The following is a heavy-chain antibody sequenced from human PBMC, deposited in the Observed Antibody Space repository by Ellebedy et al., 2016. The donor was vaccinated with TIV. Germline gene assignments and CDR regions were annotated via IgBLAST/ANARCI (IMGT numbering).Heavy chain of an antibody. V-gene: IGHV3-30*02. J-gene: IGHJ6*02. CDR1: GFSTSG. CDR3: VKGAYPVPTVMAV. D-gene: IGHD3-16*01. CDR2: IRSDGSNK. Sequence: GESLKISCAASGFSTSGMHWVRQAPGRGLEWVAFIRSDGSNKYYTASVEGRFTISRDHSKNTLDLQMTSLRPEDTALYYWVKGAYPVPTVMAVWGQGTTVIVSS.